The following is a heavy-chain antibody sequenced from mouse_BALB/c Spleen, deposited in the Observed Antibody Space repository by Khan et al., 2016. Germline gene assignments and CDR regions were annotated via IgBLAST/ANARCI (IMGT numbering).Heavy chain of an antibody. Sequence: QVQLQQPGAELMKPGASVKIPCKATGYTFSSYWIEWVKQRPGHGLEWIGEILPGSGSATYHETFKGQATFTADTSSNTAYLQLSSLTSEESAAYYCARSLLGAMDYWGQGTSVTVSS. CDR2: ILPGSGSA. CDR3: ARSLLGAMDY. J-gene: IGHJ4*01. D-gene: IGHD2-12*01. V-gene: IGHV1-9*01. CDR1: GYTFSSYW.